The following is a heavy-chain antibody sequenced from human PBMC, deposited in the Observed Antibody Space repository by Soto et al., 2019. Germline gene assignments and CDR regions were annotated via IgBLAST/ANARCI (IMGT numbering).Heavy chain of an antibody. J-gene: IGHJ5*02. Sequence: TLSLTCTLSGASIRSTDYYWSWIRQAPGKGLEWIGYVYYTGSTYYNPSLMSRLTISVDTSKNRFSLKLTSVTAAETAVYYCVRTAREGAVAPHWFDRWGQGTQVTVS. D-gene: IGHD2-21*02. CDR3: VRTAREGAVAPHWFDR. CDR2: VYYTGST. V-gene: IGHV4-30-4*01. CDR1: GASIRSTDYY.